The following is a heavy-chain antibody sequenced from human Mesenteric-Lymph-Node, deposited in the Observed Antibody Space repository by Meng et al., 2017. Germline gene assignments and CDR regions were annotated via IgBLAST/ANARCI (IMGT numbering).Heavy chain of an antibody. D-gene: IGHD4/OR15-4a*01. Sequence: SETLSLTCAVYGGSFSGYYWSWIRQPPGKGLEWIGEINHSESTNYNPSLKSRVSISVDTSKNQFSLKLSSVTAADTAVYYCAREGAVDYFDYWGQGTLVTVSS. CDR3: AREGAVDYFDY. CDR1: GGSFSGYY. V-gene: IGHV4-34*01. CDR2: INHSEST. J-gene: IGHJ4*02.